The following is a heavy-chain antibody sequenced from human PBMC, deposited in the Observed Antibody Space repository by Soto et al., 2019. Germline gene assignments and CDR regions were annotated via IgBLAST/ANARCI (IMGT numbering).Heavy chain of an antibody. CDR2: INSDGSST. Sequence: PGGSLRLSCAASGFTLSSYWMHWVRQAPGKGLVWVSRINSDGSSTSYADSVKGRFTISRDNAKNTLYLQMNSLRAEDTAVYYCATSTYDFWSGYIFDYWGQGTLVTVSS. J-gene: IGHJ4*02. V-gene: IGHV3-74*01. CDR3: ATSTYDFWSGYIFDY. CDR1: GFTLSSYW. D-gene: IGHD3-3*01.